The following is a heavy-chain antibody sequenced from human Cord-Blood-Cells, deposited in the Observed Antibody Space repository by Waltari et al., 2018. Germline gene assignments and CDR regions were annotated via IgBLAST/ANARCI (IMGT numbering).Heavy chain of an antibody. CDR2: ISGSGGST. J-gene: IGHJ4*02. Sequence: EVQLLESGGGLVQPGGSLRLSCAASGFTFSSYAMRWVRQGPGKGLEWVSGISGSGGSTYYADSVKVRFTISRDNSKNTLYRQMNSLEAEDTAVYYCAKRGKLGIIGYWGQGTLVTVSS. V-gene: IGHV3-23*01. D-gene: IGHD7-27*01. CDR1: GFTFSSYA. CDR3: AKRGKLGIIGY.